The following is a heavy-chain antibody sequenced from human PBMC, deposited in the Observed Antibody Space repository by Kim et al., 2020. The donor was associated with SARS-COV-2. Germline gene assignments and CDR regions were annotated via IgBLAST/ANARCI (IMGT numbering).Heavy chain of an antibody. J-gene: IGHJ4*02. CDR3: HYYGDDGDYFDY. D-gene: IGHD4-17*01. CDR1: GFTFGDYA. V-gene: IGHV3-49*03. Sequence: GGSLRLSCTASGFTFGDYAMSWFRQAPGKGLEWVGFIRSKAYGGTTEYAASVKGRFTISRDDSKSIAYLQMNSLKTEDTAVYYCHYYGDDGDYFDYWGQGTLVTVSS. CDR2: IRSKAYGGTT.